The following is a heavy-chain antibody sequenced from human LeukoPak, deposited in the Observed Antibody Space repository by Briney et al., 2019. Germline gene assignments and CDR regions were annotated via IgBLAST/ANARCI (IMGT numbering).Heavy chain of an antibody. Sequence: PGGSLRLSCAASGFTFSSYAMSWVRQAPGKGLEWVSAISGSGGSTYYADSVKGRFTISRDNAKNSLYLQMNSLRAEDTAVYYCARDEMATIRWGQGTLVTVSS. CDR1: GFTFSSYA. D-gene: IGHD5-24*01. V-gene: IGHV3-23*01. CDR2: ISGSGGST. CDR3: ARDEMATIR. J-gene: IGHJ4*02.